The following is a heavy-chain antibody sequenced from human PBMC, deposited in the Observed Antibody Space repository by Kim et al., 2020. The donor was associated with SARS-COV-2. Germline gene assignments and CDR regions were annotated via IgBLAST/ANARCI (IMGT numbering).Heavy chain of an antibody. D-gene: IGHD1-20*01. Sequence: ASVKVSCKASGYTFTSYAMHWVRQAPGQRLEWMGWINAGNGNTKYSQKFQGRVTITRDTSASTAYMELSSLRSEDTAVYYCARDEITSQKNSRSQDYWGQGTLVTVSS. J-gene: IGHJ4*02. V-gene: IGHV1-3*01. CDR1: GYTFTSYA. CDR3: ARDEITSQKNSRSQDY. CDR2: INAGNGNT.